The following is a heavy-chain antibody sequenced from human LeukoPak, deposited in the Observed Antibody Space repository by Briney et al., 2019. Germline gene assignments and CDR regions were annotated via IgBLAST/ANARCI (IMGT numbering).Heavy chain of an antibody. CDR3: ARELGWLREDDYPNYFDY. Sequence: SVKVSCKASGGTFSSYAISWVRQAPGQGLEWMGRIIPIFGTANYAQKFQGRVTITTDESTSTAYTELSSLRSEDTAVYYCARELGWLREDDYPNYFDYWGQGTLVTVSS. J-gene: IGHJ4*02. D-gene: IGHD5-12*01. V-gene: IGHV1-69*05. CDR1: GGTFSSYA. CDR2: IIPIFGTA.